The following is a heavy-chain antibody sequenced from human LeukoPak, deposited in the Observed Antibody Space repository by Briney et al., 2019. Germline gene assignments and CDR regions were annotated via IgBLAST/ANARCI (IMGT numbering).Heavy chain of an antibody. J-gene: IGHJ5*02. CDR1: GGSFSGYY. CDR2: INHSGST. Sequence: SETLSLTCAVYGGSFSGYYWSWIRQPPGKGLEWIGEINHSGSTNYNPSLKSRVTISVDTSKNQFSLKLSSVTAADTAVYYCARESGGSSWSRRTYNWFDPWGQGTLVTVSS. V-gene: IGHV4-34*01. D-gene: IGHD6-13*01. CDR3: ARESGGSSWSRRTYNWFDP.